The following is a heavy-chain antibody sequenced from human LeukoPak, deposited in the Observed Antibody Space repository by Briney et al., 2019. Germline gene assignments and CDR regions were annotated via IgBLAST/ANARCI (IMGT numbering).Heavy chain of an antibody. V-gene: IGHV4-39*07. Sequence: SETLSLTCTVSGGSISSSSYYWGWIRQPPGKGLEWIGSIYYSGSTYYNPSLKSRVTISVDTSKNQFSLKLSSVTAADTAVYYCARVVPFHGKGSLLWFGELLHHVYYFDYWGQGTLVTVSS. D-gene: IGHD3-10*01. J-gene: IGHJ4*02. CDR3: ARVVPFHGKGSLLWFGELLHHVYYFDY. CDR1: GGSISSSSYY. CDR2: IYYSGST.